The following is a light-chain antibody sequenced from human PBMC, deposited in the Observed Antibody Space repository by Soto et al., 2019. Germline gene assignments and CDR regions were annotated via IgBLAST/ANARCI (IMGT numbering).Light chain of an antibody. CDR2: GAS. V-gene: IGKV3-15*01. Sequence: EIVLTQSPGTLSLSPGERVTLSCRASQTVHTNLAWFQQKPGQAPKLLIYGASTRDTGVPARFTGSGSGTEFTLTISSLQSEDFAVYFCQQYNNWPPWTFGQGTKWIS. J-gene: IGKJ1*01. CDR1: QTVHTN. CDR3: QQYNNWPPWT.